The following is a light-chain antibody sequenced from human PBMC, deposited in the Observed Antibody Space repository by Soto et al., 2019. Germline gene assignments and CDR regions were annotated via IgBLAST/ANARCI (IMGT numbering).Light chain of an antibody. CDR2: GVS. V-gene: IGKV3-20*01. CDR1: QRGRDLY. Sequence: EIVLTQSPGTLSLSPGKRATLSCRVSQRGRDLYLAWYHQKPGHAPRLLIYGVSDRAYGIPDRFSGSGSGTDFTLTISRLEPEDFAVYYCQQYGYPQWTFGQGTKVDIK. J-gene: IGKJ1*01. CDR3: QQYGYPQWT.